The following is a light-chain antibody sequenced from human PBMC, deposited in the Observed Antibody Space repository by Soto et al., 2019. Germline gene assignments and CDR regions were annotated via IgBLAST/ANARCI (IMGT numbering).Light chain of an antibody. V-gene: IGLV2-23*02. J-gene: IGLJ2*01. CDR1: SSDVGSYNF. CDR2: EVS. CDR3: CSYAGSSTFVI. Sequence: QSALTQPASVSGSPGQSITISCTGTSSDVGSYNFVSWYQQYPGKAPKLMIYEVSKRPSGVSNRFSGSKSGNTASLTISGLQAEDEADYYCCSYAGSSTFVIFGGGTKVTVL.